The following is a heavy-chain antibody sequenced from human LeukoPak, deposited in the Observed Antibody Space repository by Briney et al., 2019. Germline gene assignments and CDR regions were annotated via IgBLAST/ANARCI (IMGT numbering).Heavy chain of an antibody. J-gene: IGHJ4*02. CDR1: GGTFSSYA. CDR2: IIPILGIA. D-gene: IGHD2-21*01. V-gene: IGHV1-69*04. Sequence: SVKVSCKASGGTFSSYAISWVRQAPGQGLEWMGRIIPILGIANYAQKFQGRVTITADKSTSTAYMELRSLRSDDTAVYYCARFVRFYPGLVDYWGQGTLVTVSS. CDR3: ARFVRFYPGLVDY.